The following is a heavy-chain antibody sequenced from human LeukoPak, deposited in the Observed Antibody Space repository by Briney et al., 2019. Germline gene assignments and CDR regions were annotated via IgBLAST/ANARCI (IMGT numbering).Heavy chain of an antibody. CDR3: QRCSPPKYYYDSSGYPSYYYYYGMDV. CDR2: IYYSGST. CDR1: GVSISSYY. D-gene: IGHD3-22*01. Sequence: SETLSLTCTVSGVSISSYYWSWIRQPPGKGLEWIGYIYYSGSTNYNPSLKSRVTISVDTSKNQFSLKLSSVTAADTAVYYCQRCSPPKYYYDSSGYPSYYYYYGMDVWGQGTTVTVSS. J-gene: IGHJ6*02. V-gene: IGHV4-59*01.